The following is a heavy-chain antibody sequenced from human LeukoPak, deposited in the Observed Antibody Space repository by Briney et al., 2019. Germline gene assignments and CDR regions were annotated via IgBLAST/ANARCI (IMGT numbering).Heavy chain of an antibody. Sequence: SETLSLTCAVYGGSFSGYYWSWIRQPPGKGLEWIGEINHSGSINYNPSLKSRVTISVDTSKNQFSLKLSSVTAADTAVYYCARSSRRNRYSSSWYGTWGQGTLDTVSS. V-gene: IGHV4-34*01. J-gene: IGHJ5*02. CDR2: INHSGSI. CDR1: GGSFSGYY. CDR3: ARSSRRNRYSSSWYGT. D-gene: IGHD6-13*01.